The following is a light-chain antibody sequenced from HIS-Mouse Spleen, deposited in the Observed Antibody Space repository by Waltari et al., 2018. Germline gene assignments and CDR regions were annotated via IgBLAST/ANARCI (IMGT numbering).Light chain of an antibody. CDR1: QSVSSSY. J-gene: IGKJ1*01. V-gene: IGKV3-20*01. Sequence: EIVLTQSPGTLSLSPGERATLSCRASQSVSSSYLAWYQQKPGQAPRLLRYGASRRATGIPDRFSGSGSGTDFTLTISRLEPEDFAVYYCQQYGSSPRTFGQGTKVEIK. CDR3: QQYGSSPRT. CDR2: GAS.